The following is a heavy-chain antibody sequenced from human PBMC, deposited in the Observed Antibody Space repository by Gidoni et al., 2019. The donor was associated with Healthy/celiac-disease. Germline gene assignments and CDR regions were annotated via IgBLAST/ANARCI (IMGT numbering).Heavy chain of an antibody. V-gene: IGHV4-31*03. CDR3: ARESRCIDCRPRSGRGYYGMDV. CDR2: IYYSGST. J-gene: IGHJ6*02. Sequence: QVQLQESGPGLVKPSQTLSLTCTVSGGSISSGGYYWSWIRQHPGKGLEWIGYIYYSGSTYYNPSLKSRVTISVDTSKNQFSLKLSSVTAADTAVYYCARESRCIDCRPRSGRGYYGMDVWGQGTTVTVSS. CDR1: GGSISSGGYY. D-gene: IGHD2-8*01.